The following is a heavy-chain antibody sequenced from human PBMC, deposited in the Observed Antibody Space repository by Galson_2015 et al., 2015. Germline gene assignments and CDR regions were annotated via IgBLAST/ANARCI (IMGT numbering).Heavy chain of an antibody. CDR3: ARGVGLGYCSSTSCYVDYFDY. D-gene: IGHD2-2*01. J-gene: IGHJ4*02. V-gene: IGHV4-31*01. CDR1: GGSISSGGYY. Sequence: TLSLTCTVSGGSISSGGYYWSWIRQHPGKGLEWIGYIYYSGSTYYNPSLKSLVTISVDTSKNQLSLKLSSVTAADTAVYYCARGVGLGYCSSTSCYVDYFDYWGQGTLVTVSS. CDR2: IYYSGST.